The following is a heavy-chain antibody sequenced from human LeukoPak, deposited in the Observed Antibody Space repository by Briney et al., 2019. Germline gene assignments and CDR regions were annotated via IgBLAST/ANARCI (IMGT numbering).Heavy chain of an antibody. Sequence: GASVKVSCKASGYIFTDYYMHWVRQAPGQGLEWMGWINPNSGGTNYAQKFQGRVTMTRDTSISTAYMELSRLRSDDTAVYYCAGGPVYSYGYCDADYWGQGTLVTVSS. CDR3: AGGPVYSYGYCDADY. J-gene: IGHJ4*02. CDR1: GYIFTDYY. V-gene: IGHV1-2*02. CDR2: INPNSGGT. D-gene: IGHD5-18*01.